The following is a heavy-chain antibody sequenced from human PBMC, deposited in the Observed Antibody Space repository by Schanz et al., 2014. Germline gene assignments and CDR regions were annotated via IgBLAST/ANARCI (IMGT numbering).Heavy chain of an antibody. CDR3: ARGGGDYDY. CDR2: IIPVLNIA. CDR1: GGTFSRFG. D-gene: IGHD3-10*01. J-gene: IGHJ4*02. Sequence: VQLEQSGAEVKKPGSSVKVSCKASGGTFSRFGINWVRQAPGQGLEWMGKIIPVLNIATYAQRFQGRVSITADTSTNTADMTLSSLTSEDTAGHYCARGGGDYDYWGQGTLVTVSS. V-gene: IGHV1-69*02.